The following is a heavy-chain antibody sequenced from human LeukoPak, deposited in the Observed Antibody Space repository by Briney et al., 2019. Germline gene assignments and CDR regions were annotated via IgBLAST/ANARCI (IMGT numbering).Heavy chain of an antibody. CDR2: ISSSGSFI. CDR1: GFTFSTYS. V-gene: IGHV3-21*01. Sequence: GGSLRLSCAASGFTFSTYSMNWVRQAPGKGLEWVSSISSSGSFISYADSVKGRFTISRDSAKNSLFLQMNSLRAEDTAVYYCARGYSGSYRVDYWGQGTLVTVSS. J-gene: IGHJ4*02. D-gene: IGHD1-26*01. CDR3: ARGYSGSYRVDY.